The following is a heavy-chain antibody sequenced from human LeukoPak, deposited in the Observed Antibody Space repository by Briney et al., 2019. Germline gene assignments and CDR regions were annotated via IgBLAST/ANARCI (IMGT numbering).Heavy chain of an antibody. J-gene: IGHJ4*02. Sequence: GESLKISCKGSGYSFTSYWIGWVRQMPGKGLEWMGIIFPGDSDTRYSPSFQGLVTISADKSIRTAYLQWSSLKASDTAMYYCTRGIYTYGPDDYWGQGTLVTVSS. CDR1: GYSFTSYW. CDR2: IFPGDSDT. D-gene: IGHD5-18*01. CDR3: TRGIYTYGPDDY. V-gene: IGHV5-51*01.